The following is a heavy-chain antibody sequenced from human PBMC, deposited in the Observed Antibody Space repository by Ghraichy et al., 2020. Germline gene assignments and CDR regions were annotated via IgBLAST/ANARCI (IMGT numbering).Heavy chain of an antibody. CDR2: MSSSGST. J-gene: IGHJ6*02. D-gene: IGHD3-3*02. CDR3: ARALARAHFYYGLDV. Sequence: SQTLSLTCTVSGGSVSSGSYYWSWIRQPPGKGLELIGYMSSSGSTNYNLSLKNRVSISVDTSKTQFSLKLTSATAADTAMYYCARALARAHFYYGLDVWGQGTSVTVSS. CDR1: GGSVSSGSYY. V-gene: IGHV4-61*01.